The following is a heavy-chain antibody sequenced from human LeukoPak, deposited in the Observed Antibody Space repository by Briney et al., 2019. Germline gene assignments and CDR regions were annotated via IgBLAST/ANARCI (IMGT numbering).Heavy chain of an antibody. Sequence: PSETLSLTCTVSGGSISSYYWSWIRQPAGKGLEWIGRIYTSGSTNYNPSLKSRVTMSVDTSKNQFSLKLSSVTAADTAVYYCARDHSSGWSNYYYYGMDVWGQGTTVTVSS. CDR1: GGSISSYY. D-gene: IGHD6-19*01. J-gene: IGHJ6*02. V-gene: IGHV4-4*07. CDR3: ARDHSSGWSNYYYYGMDV. CDR2: IYTSGST.